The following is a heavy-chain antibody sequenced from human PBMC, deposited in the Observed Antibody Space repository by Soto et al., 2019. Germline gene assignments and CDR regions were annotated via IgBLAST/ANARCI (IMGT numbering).Heavy chain of an antibody. CDR3: ARDADGDYGANWFDP. CDR2: IYYSGST. D-gene: IGHD4-17*01. CDR1: GGSISSGDYY. Sequence: QVQLQESGPGLVKPSQTLSLTCTVSGGSISSGDYYWSWIRQPPGKGLEWIGYIYYSGSTYYNPSLKSRVTISVDTSKNQFSLKLSSVTAADTAVYYCARDADGDYGANWFDPWGQGTLVTVSS. V-gene: IGHV4-30-4*01. J-gene: IGHJ5*02.